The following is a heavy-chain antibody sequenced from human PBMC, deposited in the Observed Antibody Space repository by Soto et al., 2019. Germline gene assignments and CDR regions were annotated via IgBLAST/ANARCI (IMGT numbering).Heavy chain of an antibody. J-gene: IGHJ6*02. D-gene: IGHD3-22*01. Sequence: GGSLRLSCAASGFTFSSYAMSWVRQAPGKGLEWVSAISGSGGSTYYADSVKGRFTISRDNSKNTLYLQMNSLRAEDTAVYYCAKVLGYYDSSGYYSDYYYYGMDVWGQGTTVTVSS. CDR2: ISGSGGST. V-gene: IGHV3-23*01. CDR1: GFTFSSYA. CDR3: AKVLGYYDSSGYYSDYYYYGMDV.